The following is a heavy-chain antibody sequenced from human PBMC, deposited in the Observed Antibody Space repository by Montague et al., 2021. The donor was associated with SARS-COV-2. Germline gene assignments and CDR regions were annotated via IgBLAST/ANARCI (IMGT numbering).Heavy chain of an antibody. CDR2: IDCDDDK. D-gene: IGHD7-27*01. V-gene: IGHV2-70*11. Sequence: PALVKPTQTLTLTCTFSGFSLSTNGVCVSWIRQPPGKALEWLARIDCDDDKYYRTSPKTTLAIAKDTSKNQVVLTMTNMDPVDTAAYYCVRLRHRGSLTGDMDYFDFWGLGTLVTVSS. J-gene: IGHJ4*02. CDR1: GFSLSTNGVC. CDR3: VRLRHRGSLTGDMDYFDF.